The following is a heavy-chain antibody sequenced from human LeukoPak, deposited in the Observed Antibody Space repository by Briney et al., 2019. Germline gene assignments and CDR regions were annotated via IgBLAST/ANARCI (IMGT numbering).Heavy chain of an antibody. CDR3: ARVLAIFGLDTTDFYMDV. CDR1: GASIRSHY. CDR2: TSGSI. D-gene: IGHD3/OR15-3a*01. V-gene: IGHV4-59*11. Sequence: PSETLSLTCAVPGASIRSHYWSWIRQPPGKGLEWIGYTSGSISDNPSLKSRVAVSVDPSQNQVSLGLTSVTAANTAVYYCARVLAIFGLDTTDFYMDVWGKGTTVTVSS. J-gene: IGHJ6*03.